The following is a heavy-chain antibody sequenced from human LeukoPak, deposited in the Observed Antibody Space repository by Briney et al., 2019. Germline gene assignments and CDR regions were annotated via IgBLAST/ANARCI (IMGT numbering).Heavy chain of an antibody. CDR1: GFTFSSYG. D-gene: IGHD6-13*01. CDR3: AKDGGSSCPDY. CDR2: IWYDGSNK. V-gene: IGHV3-33*06. Sequence: GGSLRLSCAASGFTFSSYGMHRVRQAPGKGLEWVAVIWYDGSNKYYADSVKGRFTISRDNSKNTLYLQMNSLRAEDTAVYYCAKDGGSSCPDYWGQGTLVTVSS. J-gene: IGHJ4*02.